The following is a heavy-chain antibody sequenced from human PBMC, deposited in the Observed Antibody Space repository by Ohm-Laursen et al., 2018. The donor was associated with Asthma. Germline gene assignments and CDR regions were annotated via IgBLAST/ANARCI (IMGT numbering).Heavy chain of an antibody. V-gene: IGHV3-23*01. J-gene: IGHJ5*02. CDR3: TKLKLGGTTGYRNWFDP. D-gene: IGHD1-26*01. Sequence: GSLRLSCAAPGFTFNKHHMTWVRQAPGKGLEWVSAIDGSGGRTYYADSVKGRFTISRDNSRNTLYLQMNSLRAEDTAVYYCTKLKLGGTTGYRNWFDPWGQGTLVTVSS. CDR1: GFTFNKHH. CDR2: IDGSGGRT.